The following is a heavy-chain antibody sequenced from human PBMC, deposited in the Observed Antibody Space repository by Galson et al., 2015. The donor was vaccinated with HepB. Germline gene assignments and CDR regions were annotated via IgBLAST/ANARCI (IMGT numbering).Heavy chain of an antibody. J-gene: IGHJ4*02. CDR2: FSTTSDNK. CDR1: GFTFSSYT. CDR3: TRIALSGSYWYFDY. V-gene: IGHV3-48*01. D-gene: IGHD1-26*01. Sequence: SLRLSCAASGFTFSSYTMNWVRQAPGKGLEWISYFSTTSDNKFSADSVKGRFIISRDNAKNLLYLQMNSLRAEDTAVYYCTRIALSGSYWYFDYWGQGSLVTVSS.